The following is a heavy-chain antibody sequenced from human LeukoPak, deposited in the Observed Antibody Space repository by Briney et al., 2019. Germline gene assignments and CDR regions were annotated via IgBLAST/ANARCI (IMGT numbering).Heavy chain of an antibody. V-gene: IGHV4-30-2*01. Sequence: SETLSLTCAVSGDSMSGGSYSWSWVRQPLGKGLEWIGNIYRSGSTYYHPSLKSRSSMSLDRSQNQFSLRLSSVTAADTAVYYCARRRNRRADFDYWGQGILVTVSS. CDR3: ARRRNRRADFDY. CDR2: IYRSGST. CDR1: GDSMSGGSYS. J-gene: IGHJ4*02.